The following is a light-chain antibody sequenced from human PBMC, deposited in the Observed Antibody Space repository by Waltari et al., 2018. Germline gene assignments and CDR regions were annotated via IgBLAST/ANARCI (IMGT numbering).Light chain of an antibody. CDR2: GAS. Sequence: EIVLTQSPGTLSLSPGKRVTLSCRASQSVTSTYLAWYQQKPGQSPRLLIYGASSRATCIPDRFSGSGSGTDFTLTITRLEPEDSAVYYCQQYGNSPWTFGQGTKVEIK. CDR3: QQYGNSPWT. V-gene: IGKV3-20*01. J-gene: IGKJ1*01. CDR1: QSVTSTY.